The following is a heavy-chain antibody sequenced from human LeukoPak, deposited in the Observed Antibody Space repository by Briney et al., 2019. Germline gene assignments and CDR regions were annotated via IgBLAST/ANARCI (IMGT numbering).Heavy chain of an antibody. CDR3: ARQVLNCSSTGCPRPFDY. V-gene: IGHV4-39*01. CDR1: GGSISSSSYY. Sequence: SETLSLTCTVSGGSISSSSYYWGWIRQPPGKGLEWIGSIYYSGSTYYNPSLKSRVTISVDTSKNQFSLKLSSVTAADTAVYYCARQVLNCSSTGCPRPFDYWGQGTLVTVSS. CDR2: IYYSGST. D-gene: IGHD2-2*01. J-gene: IGHJ4*02.